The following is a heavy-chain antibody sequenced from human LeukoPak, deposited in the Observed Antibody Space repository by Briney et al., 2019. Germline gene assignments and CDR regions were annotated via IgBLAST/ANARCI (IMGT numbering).Heavy chain of an antibody. D-gene: IGHD3-9*01. CDR2: ITGSGGNT. V-gene: IGHV3-23*01. Sequence: GASLRLSCAASGFTFSNYAMSWVRQAPGKGLEWVSAITGSGGNTYYADSVKGRFTISRDNTKNTVFLQMNSLRAEDTAVYYCAKWGDYDVLTGYYVSDYWGQGTLVTVSS. J-gene: IGHJ4*02. CDR3: AKWGDYDVLTGYYVSDY. CDR1: GFTFSNYA.